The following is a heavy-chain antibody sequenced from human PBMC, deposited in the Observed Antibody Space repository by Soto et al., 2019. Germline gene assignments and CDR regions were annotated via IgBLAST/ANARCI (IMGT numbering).Heavy chain of an antibody. V-gene: IGHV3-30*18. CDR2: IASEGNNQ. CDR3: AKERGVFDAFDI. D-gene: IGHD3-10*01. Sequence: QVQRVESGGGVVQPGTSLRLPGAASGFTSSSFVIHWVRQAPGKGLEWLAVIASEGNNQYYADSVKGRFTISRDNSKKTLYLQVNSLRAEDTAVYFCAKERGVFDAFDIWCQGTMLTVS. J-gene: IGHJ3*02. CDR1: GFTSSSFV.